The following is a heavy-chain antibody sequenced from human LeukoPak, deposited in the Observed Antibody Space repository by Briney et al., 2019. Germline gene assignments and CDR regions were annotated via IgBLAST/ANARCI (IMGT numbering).Heavy chain of an antibody. CDR1: GVSISSYY. CDR2: IYASGST. D-gene: IGHD2-8*01. J-gene: IGHJ6*03. Sequence: SETLSLTCTVSGVSISSYYWSWIRQPAGKGLEWIGRIYASGSTNYNPSLKSRVTISVDKSKNQFSLKLSSVTAADTAVYYCARDGDCTNGVCPSYYMDVWGKGTTVTVSS. V-gene: IGHV4-4*07. CDR3: ARDGDCTNGVCPSYYMDV.